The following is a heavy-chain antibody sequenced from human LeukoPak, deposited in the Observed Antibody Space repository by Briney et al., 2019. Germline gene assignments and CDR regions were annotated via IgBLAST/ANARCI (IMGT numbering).Heavy chain of an antibody. CDR3: ARGYLGSSGFYRGSIDY. CDR1: GYTFTAYY. J-gene: IGHJ4*02. V-gene: IGHV1-2*06. CDR2: INPNSGDT. Sequence: GASVKVSCKASGYTFTAYYIHWVRQAPGQGLEWMGRINPNSGDTNYAQRFQGRVTMTRDTSITTAYMELSRLRSDDTAVYYCARGYLGSSGFYRGSIDYWGQGTLVTVSS. D-gene: IGHD3-22*01.